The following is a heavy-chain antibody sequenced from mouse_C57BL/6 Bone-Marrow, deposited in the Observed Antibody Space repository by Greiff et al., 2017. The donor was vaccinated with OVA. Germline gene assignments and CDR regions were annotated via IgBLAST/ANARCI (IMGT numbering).Heavy chain of an antibody. CDR3: ARSYYGSSGGY. CDR1: GYTFTSYW. D-gene: IGHD1-1*01. J-gene: IGHJ2*01. Sequence: QVQLKQSGAELVKPGASVKLSCKASGYTFTSYWMHWVKQRPGQGLEWIGMIHPNSGSTNYNEKFKSKATLTVDKSSSTAYMQLSSLTSEDSAVYYCARSYYGSSGGYWGQGTTLTVSS. CDR2: IHPNSGST. V-gene: IGHV1-64*01.